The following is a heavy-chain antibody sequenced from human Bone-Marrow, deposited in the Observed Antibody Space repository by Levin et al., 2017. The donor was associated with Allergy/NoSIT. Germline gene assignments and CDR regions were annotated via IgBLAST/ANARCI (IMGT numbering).Heavy chain of an antibody. J-gene: IGHJ6*02. CDR2: ISSSSSYT. Sequence: GESLKISCAASGFTFSDYYMSWIRQAPGKGLEWVSYISSSSSYTNYADSVKGRFTISRDDAKNSLYLQMNSLRAEDTAVYYCARDSRKIPAAGRNWGSVDYYDYGMDGWGQGTTVTVSS. D-gene: IGHD6-13*01. V-gene: IGHV3-11*05. CDR1: GFTFSDYY. CDR3: ARDSRKIPAAGRNWGSVDYYDYGMDG.